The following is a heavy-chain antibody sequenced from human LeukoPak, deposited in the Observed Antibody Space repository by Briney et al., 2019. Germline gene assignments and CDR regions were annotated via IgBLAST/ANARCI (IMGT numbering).Heavy chain of an antibody. CDR2: IRYDGSNK. D-gene: IGHD3-22*01. CDR1: GFTFSSYG. J-gene: IGHJ4*02. CDR3: AKDHHYYDSSGYSAFDY. Sequence: GGSLRLSCAASGFTFSSYGMHWVRQAPGKGLEWVAFIRYDGSNKYYADSVKGRFTISRDNSKNTLYLQMNSLRAEDTAVYYCAKDHHYYDSSGYSAFDYWGQGTLVTVSS. V-gene: IGHV3-30*02.